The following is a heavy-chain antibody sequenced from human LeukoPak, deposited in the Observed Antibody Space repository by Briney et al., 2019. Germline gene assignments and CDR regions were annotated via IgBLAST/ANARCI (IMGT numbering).Heavy chain of an antibody. CDR2: ISAYNGNT. V-gene: IGHV1-18*01. D-gene: IGHD3-3*01. J-gene: IGHJ4*01. CDR3: ARDQRFLEWLSPFDY. Sequence: ASVKVSCKASGYTFTSYGISWVRQAPGQGLEWMGWISAYNGNTNYAQKLQGRVTMTTDTSTSTAYMELRSLRSDDTAVYYCARDQRFLEWLSPFDYWGHGTLVTVSS. CDR1: GYTFTSYG.